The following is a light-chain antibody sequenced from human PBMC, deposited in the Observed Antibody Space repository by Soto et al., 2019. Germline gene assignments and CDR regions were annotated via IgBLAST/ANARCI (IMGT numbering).Light chain of an antibody. J-gene: IGLJ1*01. CDR2: EVS. CDR1: SSDVGGYNY. Sequence: QSALTQPASVSGSPGQSITISCTGTSSDVGGYNYVSWYQQNPGKAPKLMIYEVSNRPSGVSNRFSGSKSGNMASLTISGLQAEDEADYYCRSYTINRTYGFGTGTKV. CDR3: RSYTINRTYG. V-gene: IGLV2-14*01.